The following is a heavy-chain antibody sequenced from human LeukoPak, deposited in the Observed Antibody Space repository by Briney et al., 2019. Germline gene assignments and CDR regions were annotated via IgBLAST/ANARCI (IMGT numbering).Heavy chain of an antibody. V-gene: IGHV4-34*01. Sequence: SETLSLTCAVYGGSFSGYYWSWIRQPPGKGLEWIGEINHSGSTNYNPSLKSRVTISVDTSKNQFSLKLSSVAAADTAVYYCARSGGYYDSSGSFTRGKPAYYFDYWGQGTLVTVSS. D-gene: IGHD3-22*01. J-gene: IGHJ4*02. CDR2: INHSGST. CDR3: ARSGGYYDSSGSFTRGKPAYYFDY. CDR1: GGSFSGYY.